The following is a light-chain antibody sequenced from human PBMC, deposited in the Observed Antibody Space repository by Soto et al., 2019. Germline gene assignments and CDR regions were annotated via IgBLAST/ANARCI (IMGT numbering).Light chain of an antibody. V-gene: IGLV2-23*02. CDR2: EDT. J-gene: IGLJ2*01. Sequence: QSVLTQPASVSGSPGQSITISCTGTSSDVGGYNLVSWYQEHPGKAPKLMIYEDTKRPSGVSNRFSGSKSGNTASLTISGLQAEDEADYYCCSYAGTSTFDVVFGGGTQLTVL. CDR3: CSYAGTSTFDVV. CDR1: SSDVGGYNL.